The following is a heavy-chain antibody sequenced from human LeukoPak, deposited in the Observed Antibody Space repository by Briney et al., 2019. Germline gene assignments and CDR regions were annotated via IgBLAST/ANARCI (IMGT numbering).Heavy chain of an antibody. Sequence: GASVKVSCKASRYTFTGYYMHWVRQAPGQGLEWMGWINPHSGDTNYAQKFQGRVTMTRDTPTSTAYMEVSRLRSDDTAVYYCAKDMRSRGYSGYDCFDYWGQGTLVTVSS. D-gene: IGHD5-12*01. CDR3: AKDMRSRGYSGYDCFDY. J-gene: IGHJ4*02. CDR2: INPHSGDT. CDR1: RYTFTGYY. V-gene: IGHV1-2*02.